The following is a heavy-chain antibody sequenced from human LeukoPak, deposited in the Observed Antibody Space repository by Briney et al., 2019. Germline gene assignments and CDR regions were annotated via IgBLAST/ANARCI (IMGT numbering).Heavy chain of an antibody. Sequence: SETLSLTCAVSGGSFSGYYWYWIRQPPGKGLEWIGEINHWESTNYNPSLKSRATLSVDTSKNQFSLKLTSVTAADTAVYYCARGRTYYYDTSGYYPSIYYGMDVWGQGTTVIVSS. J-gene: IGHJ6*02. CDR3: ARGRTYYYDTSGYYPSIYYGMDV. D-gene: IGHD3-22*01. CDR1: GGSFSGYY. CDR2: INHWEST. V-gene: IGHV4-34*01.